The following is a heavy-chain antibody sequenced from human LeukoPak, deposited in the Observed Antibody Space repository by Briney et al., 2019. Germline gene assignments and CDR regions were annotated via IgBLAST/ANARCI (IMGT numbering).Heavy chain of an antibody. J-gene: IGHJ4*02. CDR1: GFTFSSYW. CDR3: ARDVADFWSGFYYFDY. Sequence: LSGGSLRLSCAASGFTFSSYWMSWVRQAPGKGLEWVANIKQDGSEKYYVDSVKGRFTISRDNAKNSLYLQMNSLRAEDTAVYYCARDVADFWSGFYYFDYWGQGTLVTVSS. D-gene: IGHD3-3*01. CDR2: IKQDGSEK. V-gene: IGHV3-7*01.